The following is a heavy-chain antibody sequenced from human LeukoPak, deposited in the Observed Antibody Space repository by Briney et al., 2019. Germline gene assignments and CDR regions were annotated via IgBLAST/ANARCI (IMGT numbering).Heavy chain of an antibody. CDR1: GFTFSSYG. D-gene: IGHD6-19*01. CDR3: ARDQAGTLNFYFDY. CDR2: IWYDGSNK. V-gene: IGHV3-33*01. Sequence: GGSLRLSCAASGFTFSSYGMHWVRQAPGKGLEWVAVIWYDGSNKYYADSVKGRFTISRDNSKNMLYLQMNSLRAEDTAVYYCARDQAGTLNFYFDYWGQGTLVTVSS. J-gene: IGHJ4*02.